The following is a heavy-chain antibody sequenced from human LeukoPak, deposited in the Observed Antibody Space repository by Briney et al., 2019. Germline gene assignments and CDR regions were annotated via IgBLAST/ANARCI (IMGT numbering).Heavy chain of an antibody. Sequence: GGSLRLSCAASGFTFSSYEMNWVRQAPGKGLEWVSYISSSGSTIYYADSVKGRFTISRDNSKNTLYLQMNSLRAEDTAVYYCAKDRPLLWFGRNYYFDYWGQGTLVTVSS. CDR2: ISSSGSTI. V-gene: IGHV3-48*03. CDR1: GFTFSSYE. D-gene: IGHD3-10*01. CDR3: AKDRPLLWFGRNYYFDY. J-gene: IGHJ4*02.